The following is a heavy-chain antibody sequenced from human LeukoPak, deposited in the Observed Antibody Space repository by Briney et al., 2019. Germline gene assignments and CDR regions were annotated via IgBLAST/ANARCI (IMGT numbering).Heavy chain of an antibody. V-gene: IGHV3-48*03. CDR2: ISSSGSTI. Sequence: GGSLRLSCAASGFTFSSYEMNWVRQAPGKGLEWVSYISSSGSTIYYADSVKGRFTVSRDNAKNSLYLQMNSLRAEDTAVYYCAELGITMIGGVWGKGTTVTISS. CDR1: GFTFSSYE. D-gene: IGHD3-10*02. CDR3: AELGITMIGGV. J-gene: IGHJ6*04.